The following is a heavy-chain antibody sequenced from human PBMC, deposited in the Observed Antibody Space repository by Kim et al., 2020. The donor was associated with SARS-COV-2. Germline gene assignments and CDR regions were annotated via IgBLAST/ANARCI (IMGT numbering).Heavy chain of an antibody. V-gene: IGHV3-21*01. CDR3: ARARWSPNYYFDY. CDR2: ISSTSNYI. D-gene: IGHD2-15*01. Sequence: GGSLRLSCAASGFTFRSYNINWVRQAPGKGLEWVSSISSTSNYIYYADSVKGRFTISRDNAKNSLYLQMNSLRAEDTAVYYCARARWSPNYYFDYWGQGTLVTVSS. CDR1: GFTFRSYN. J-gene: IGHJ4*02.